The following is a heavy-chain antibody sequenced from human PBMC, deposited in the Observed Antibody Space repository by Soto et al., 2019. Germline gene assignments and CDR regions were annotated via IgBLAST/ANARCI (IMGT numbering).Heavy chain of an antibody. V-gene: IGHV4-4*07. D-gene: IGHD5-12*01. Sequence: SETLSLTGTVSDGAFNTFYWSWVRQPAGKGLEWCGRIFSSGSTSFKPSLESRVAMSVDTSKNHFSLNLSSVTAADMAVYYCAREGSYSAYNFAHGIQLWSFDFWGQGALVTVSS. J-gene: IGHJ4*02. CDR2: IFSSGST. CDR3: AREGSYSAYNFAHGIQLWSFDF. CDR1: DGAFNTFY.